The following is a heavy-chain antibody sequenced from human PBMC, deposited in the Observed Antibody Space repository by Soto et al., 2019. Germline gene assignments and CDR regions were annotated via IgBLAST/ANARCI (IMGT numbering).Heavy chain of an antibody. CDR1: GFTFGDYA. CDR2: IRSKAYGGTT. Sequence: GGSLILSCTASGFTFGDYAMSWFRQAPGKGLEWVGFIRSKAYGGTTEYAASVKGRFTISRDDSKSIAYLQMNSLKTEDTAVYYCTRSIAAAGDYYYGMDVWGQGTTVTVSS. J-gene: IGHJ6*02. CDR3: TRSIAAAGDYYYGMDV. V-gene: IGHV3-49*03. D-gene: IGHD6-13*01.